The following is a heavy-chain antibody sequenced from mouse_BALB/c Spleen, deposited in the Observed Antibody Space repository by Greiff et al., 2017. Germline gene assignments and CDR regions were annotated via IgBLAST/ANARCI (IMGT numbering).Heavy chain of an antibody. J-gene: IGHJ2*01. Sequence: LMESGPELKKPGETVKISCKASGYTFTNYGMNWVKQAPGKGLKWMGWINTNTGEPTYAEEFKGRFAFSLETSASTAYVQINSLKNEDTATYFCARPYYGYPYWGQGTTLTVSS. V-gene: IGHV9-3*02. CDR3: ARPYYGYPY. CDR2: INTNTGEP. D-gene: IGHD1-2*01. CDR1: GYTFTNYG.